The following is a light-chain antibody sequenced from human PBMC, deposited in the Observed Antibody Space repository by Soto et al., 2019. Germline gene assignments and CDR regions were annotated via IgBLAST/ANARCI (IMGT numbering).Light chain of an antibody. V-gene: IGKV3-15*01. J-gene: IGKJ1*01. CDR1: QSVSNN. CDR3: QQYNNWWT. Sequence: EIVMTQSPATLSVSPGERATLSCRASQSVSNNLAWYQKKPGQAPRLLIYGACTRATGIAARFSGSGSGTEFTLTISSLQSEDFAVYYCQQYNNWWTFGQGTRVEIK. CDR2: GAC.